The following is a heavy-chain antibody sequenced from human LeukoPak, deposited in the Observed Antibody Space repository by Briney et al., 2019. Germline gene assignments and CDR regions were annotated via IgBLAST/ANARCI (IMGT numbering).Heavy chain of an antibody. V-gene: IGHV3-48*04. CDR2: ISNTGNTI. CDR3: AGGLGSGWRY. Sequence: GGSLRLSRAASGFTFSSYSMNWVRQAPGKGLEWVSYISNTGNTIYYADSVKGRFTISRDNAKNSLYLQMNSLRVEDTALYYCAGGLGSGWRYWGQGTLVTVSS. J-gene: IGHJ4*02. CDR1: GFTFSSYS. D-gene: IGHD6-19*01.